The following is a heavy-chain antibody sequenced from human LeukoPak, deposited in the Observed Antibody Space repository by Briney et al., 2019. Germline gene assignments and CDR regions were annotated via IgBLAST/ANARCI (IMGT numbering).Heavy chain of an antibody. V-gene: IGHV3-74*01. CDR3: ARALFTKRRSSGWYESGY. Sequence: GGSLRLSCAASGFTFSSYWMHWGRQAPGKGLVWVSRINSDGSSTSYADSVKGRFTISRDNAKNTLYLQMNRLRAEDTAVFYCARALFTKRRSSGWYESGYWGQGTLVTVSS. CDR2: INSDGSST. J-gene: IGHJ4*02. CDR1: GFTFSSYW. D-gene: IGHD6-19*01.